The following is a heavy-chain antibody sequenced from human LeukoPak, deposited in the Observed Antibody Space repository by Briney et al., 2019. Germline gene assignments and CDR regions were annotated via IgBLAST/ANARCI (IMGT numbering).Heavy chain of an antibody. V-gene: IGHV3-74*01. CDR1: GFTFSHYW. J-gene: IGHJ4*02. CDR2: INTNGSDT. Sequence: GGSLRLSCAASGFTFSHYWMHWVRQAPGKGLVWVSRINTNGSDTVYADSVKGRFTISRDNAKNTLYLQMNSLRAEDTAVYYCARDRSVTNGGFDYWGQGTLVTVSS. CDR3: ARDRSVTNGGFDY. D-gene: IGHD2-8*01.